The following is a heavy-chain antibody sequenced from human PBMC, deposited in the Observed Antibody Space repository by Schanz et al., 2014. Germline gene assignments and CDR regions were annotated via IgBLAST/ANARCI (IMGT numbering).Heavy chain of an antibody. CDR1: GFTFSDHY. D-gene: IGHD3-10*01. V-gene: IGHV3-72*01. J-gene: IGHJ5*01. Sequence: EVQLVESGGGLVQPGGSLRLSCAASGFTFSDHYMEWVRQAPGKGLEWVGRSKNKAARYTTEYAASVRGRFTISRDDSKNSLYLQMTSLKTEETAVYYCVVWCGGGRNSGGQGTLVTVSS. CDR3: VVWCGGGRNS. CDR2: SKNKAARYTT.